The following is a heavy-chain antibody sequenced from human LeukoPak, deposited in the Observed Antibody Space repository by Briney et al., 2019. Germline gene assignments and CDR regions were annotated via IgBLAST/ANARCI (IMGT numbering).Heavy chain of an antibody. D-gene: IGHD6-13*01. Sequence: GGSLRLSCGASGFTFSSYAMSWVRQAPGKGLEWVSAISGSGGSTYYADSVKGRFTISRDNSKNSLYLQMNSLRAEDTAVYYCARQGLVAAAFDYWGQGTLVTVSS. V-gene: IGHV3-23*01. CDR3: ARQGLVAAAFDY. CDR1: GFTFSSYA. CDR2: ISGSGGST. J-gene: IGHJ4*02.